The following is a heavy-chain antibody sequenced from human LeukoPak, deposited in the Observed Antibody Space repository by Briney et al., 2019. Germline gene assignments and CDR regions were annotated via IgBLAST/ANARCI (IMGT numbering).Heavy chain of an antibody. V-gene: IGHV3-74*01. Sequence: GGSLRLSCAASGFTFSSYWMHWVRQAPGKGLVWVSRINSDGSSTSYADSVKGRFTISRDNAKNTLYLQMNSLRAEDTAVYYCVRLDGYSSGWFSRDYWGQGTLVTVSS. D-gene: IGHD6-19*01. CDR2: INSDGSST. CDR3: VRLDGYSSGWFSRDY. CDR1: GFTFSSYW. J-gene: IGHJ4*02.